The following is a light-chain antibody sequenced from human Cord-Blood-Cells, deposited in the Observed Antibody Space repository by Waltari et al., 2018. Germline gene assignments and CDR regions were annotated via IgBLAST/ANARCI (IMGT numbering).Light chain of an antibody. Sequence: DIHMTPSPSSLSASVADGVTITCRASQRISSYINWYQQKPGKAPKLLIYAASSLQSGVPSRFSGSGSGTDFTLTISSLQPEDFATYYCQQSYSTPQTFGQGTKVEIK. CDR3: QQSYSTPQT. V-gene: IGKV1-39*01. CDR2: AAS. CDR1: QRISSY. J-gene: IGKJ1*01.